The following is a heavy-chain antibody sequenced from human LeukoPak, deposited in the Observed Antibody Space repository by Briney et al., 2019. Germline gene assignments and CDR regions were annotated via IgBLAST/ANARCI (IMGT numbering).Heavy chain of an antibody. V-gene: IGHV3-30*04. CDR3: ARAVPTIHHMDV. CDR2: ISYHGVDK. Sequence: GGSLRLSCAASEFTVSSYAMHWVRQAPGKGLEWLEVISYHGVDKFYRASVKGRFTISSDNVENTLFLELANLCAEDSGVYFCARAVPTIHHMDVWGKGTMVTVSS. J-gene: IGHJ6*03. D-gene: IGHD1-26*01. CDR1: EFTVSSYA.